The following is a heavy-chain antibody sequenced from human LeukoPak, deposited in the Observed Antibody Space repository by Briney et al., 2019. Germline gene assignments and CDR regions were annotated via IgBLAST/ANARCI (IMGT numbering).Heavy chain of an antibody. J-gene: IGHJ4*02. D-gene: IGHD1-1*01. CDR2: IYYSGST. CDR1: GGSISSSSYY. V-gene: IGHV4-39*01. Sequence: PSEALSLTCTVSGGSISSSSYYWGWIRQPPGKGLEWIGSIYYSGSTYYNPSLKSRVTISVDTSKNQFSLKLSSVTAADTAVYYCARRETGTVDYWGQGTLVTVSS. CDR3: ARRETGTVDY.